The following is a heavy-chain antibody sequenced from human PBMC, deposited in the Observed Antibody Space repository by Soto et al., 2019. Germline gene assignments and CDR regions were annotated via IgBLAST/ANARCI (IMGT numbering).Heavy chain of an antibody. Sequence: QVQLVESGGGVVQPGRSLRLSCAASGFTFSSYGMHWVRQAPGKGLEWVAVISYDGSNKYYADSVKGRFTISRDNSKNTLYLQMNSLRAEDTAVYYCAKHFQRRAAAGTSSCFDYWGQGTLVTVSS. CDR2: ISYDGSNK. CDR3: AKHFQRRAAAGTSSCFDY. D-gene: IGHD6-13*01. CDR1: GFTFSSYG. J-gene: IGHJ4*02. V-gene: IGHV3-30*18.